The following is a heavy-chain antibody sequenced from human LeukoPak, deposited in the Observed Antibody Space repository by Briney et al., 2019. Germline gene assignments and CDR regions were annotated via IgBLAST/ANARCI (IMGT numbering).Heavy chain of an antibody. J-gene: IGHJ3*02. CDR1: GFTFSSYG. CDR2: ISYDGSNK. CDR3: AKDQYDSSGYPGAFDI. V-gene: IGHV3-30*18. Sequence: GRSLRLSCAASGFTFSSYGMHWVRQAPGKGLEWVAVISYDGSNKYYADSVKGRFTISRDNSKNTLYLQMNSLRAEDTAVYYCAKDQYDSSGYPGAFDIWGQGTMVTVSS. D-gene: IGHD3-22*01.